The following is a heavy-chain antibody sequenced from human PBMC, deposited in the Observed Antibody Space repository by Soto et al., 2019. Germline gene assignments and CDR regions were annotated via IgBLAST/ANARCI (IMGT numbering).Heavy chain of an antibody. CDR1: GFTFSSYG. CDR3: ARDGWGSNWYFDL. V-gene: IGHV3-33*01. CDR2: IWYDGSNK. Sequence: PGGSLRLSCAASGFTFSSYGMHWVRQAPGKGLEWVAVIWYDGSNKYYADSVKGRFTISRDNSKNTLYLQMNSLRAEDTAVYYCARDGWGSNWYFDLWGRGTLVTVSS. J-gene: IGHJ2*01. D-gene: IGHD3-16*01.